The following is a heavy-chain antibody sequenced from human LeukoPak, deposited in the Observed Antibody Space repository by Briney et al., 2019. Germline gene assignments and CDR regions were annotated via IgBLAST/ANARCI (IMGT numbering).Heavy chain of an antibody. CDR2: ISSSGSTI. J-gene: IGHJ6*03. V-gene: IGHV3-11*04. Sequence: GGSLRLSCAASGFTFSDSNMSWIRPAPGKGREWVSYISSSGSTIYYADSVKGRFTISRDNDKNTVSLQVNNLRTEDTALYYCAKTSLSDASGHYYYMDVWGKGTTVTVSS. D-gene: IGHD3-3*01. CDR3: AKTSLSDASGHYYYMDV. CDR1: GFTFSDSN.